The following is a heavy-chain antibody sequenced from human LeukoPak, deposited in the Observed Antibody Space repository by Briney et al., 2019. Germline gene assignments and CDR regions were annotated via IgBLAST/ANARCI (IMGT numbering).Heavy chain of an antibody. CDR1: GFTFTSSA. CDR3: GAGYLSISEGYCSSTSCYPAFDI. J-gene: IGHJ3*02. Sequence: GASVKVSCKASGFTFTSSAMQWVRQARGQRLEWIGWIVVGSGNTNYAQKFQERVTITRDMSTSTAYMELSSLRSEDTAVYFLGAGYLSISEGYCSSTSCYPAFDIWGQGTMVTVSS. D-gene: IGHD2-2*01. CDR2: IVVGSGNT. V-gene: IGHV1-58*02.